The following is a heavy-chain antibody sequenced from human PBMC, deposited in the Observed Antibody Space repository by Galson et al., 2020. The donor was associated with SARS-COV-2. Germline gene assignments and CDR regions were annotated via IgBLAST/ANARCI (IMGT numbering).Heavy chain of an antibody. J-gene: IGHJ4*02. CDR3: TRGCSSTRCPSDY. Sequence: GGSLRLSCAASGFTFSTSFLHWVRQVPGKGLVWVSVINPDGSGTNYADFVEGRFIISRDNAKNTLYLQMNRLRDEDTAVYYCTRGCSSTRCPSDYWGQGTLVIVSS. D-gene: IGHD2-2*01. CDR1: GFTFSTSF. CDR2: INPDGSGT. V-gene: IGHV3-74*01.